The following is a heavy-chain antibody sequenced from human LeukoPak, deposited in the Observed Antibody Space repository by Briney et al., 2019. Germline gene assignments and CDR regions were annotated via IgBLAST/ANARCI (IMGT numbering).Heavy chain of an antibody. CDR1: GGSFSGYY. CDR3: ARSSITIFGVGMSWFDP. CDR2: INHSGST. D-gene: IGHD3-3*01. V-gene: IGHV4-34*01. J-gene: IGHJ5*02. Sequence: SETLSLTCAVYGGSFSGYYWSWIRQPPGKGLEWIGEINHSGSTNYNPSLKSRVTISVDTSKNQFSLKLSSVTAADTAVYYCARSSITIFGVGMSWFDPWGQGTLVTVSS.